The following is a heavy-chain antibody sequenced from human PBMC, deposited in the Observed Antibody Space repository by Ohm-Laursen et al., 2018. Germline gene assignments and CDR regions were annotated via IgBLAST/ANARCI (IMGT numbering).Heavy chain of an antibody. CDR3: ARRIPLYGMDV. J-gene: IGHJ6*02. D-gene: IGHD2-2*02. V-gene: IGHV3-21*06. CDR1: GFTFSGYS. CDR2: ISSSSSYI. Sequence: SLRLSCTASGFTFSGYSMNWVRQAPGKGLEWVSSISSSSSYIYYADSVKGRFTISRDNAKNSLFLQMNSLRADDTAIYYCARRIPLYGMDVWGQGTTVTVSS.